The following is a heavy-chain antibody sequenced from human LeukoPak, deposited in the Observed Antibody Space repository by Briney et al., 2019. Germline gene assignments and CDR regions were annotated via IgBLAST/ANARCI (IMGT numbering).Heavy chain of an antibody. D-gene: IGHD3/OR15-3a*01. CDR3: ARDRDWAFDN. Sequence: GGSLRLSCAASGFTFSTYSMNWVRQAPGKGLEWVSYITSASDSTQYADSVKGRFTISRDNGRNSLSLQMNSLRAEDTAIYYCARDRDWAFDNWGQGILVAVSS. J-gene: IGHJ4*02. CDR1: GFTFSTYS. V-gene: IGHV3-48*01. CDR2: ITSASDST.